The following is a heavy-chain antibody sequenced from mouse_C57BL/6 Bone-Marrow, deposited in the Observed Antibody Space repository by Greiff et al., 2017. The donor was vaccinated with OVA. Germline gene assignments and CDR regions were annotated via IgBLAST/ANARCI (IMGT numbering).Heavy chain of an antibody. Sequence: QVQLKQSGPELVKPGASVKISCKASGYAFSSSWMNWVKQRPGKGLEWIGRIYPGDGDTNYNGKFKGKATLTADKSSSTAYMQLSSLTSEDSAVYFCARAGVYYYGSSYFDVWGTGTTVTVSS. V-gene: IGHV1-82*01. J-gene: IGHJ1*03. CDR3: ARAGVYYYGSSYFDV. CDR1: GYAFSSSW. D-gene: IGHD1-1*01. CDR2: IYPGDGDT.